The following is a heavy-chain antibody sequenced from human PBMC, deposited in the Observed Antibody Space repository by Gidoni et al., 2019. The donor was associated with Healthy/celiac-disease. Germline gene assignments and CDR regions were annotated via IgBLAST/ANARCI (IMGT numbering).Heavy chain of an antibody. CDR2: ISAYNGDT. V-gene: IGHV1-18*01. J-gene: IGHJ5*02. Sequence: QVQLVQSGAEVKKHGASVKVSCKASGYTFTSYGISWVRQAPGQGLEWMGWISAYNGDTNYAQKLQGRVTMTTDTSTSTAYMELRSLRSDDTAVYYCARDHGPGYCRSTSCSNWFDPWGQGTLVTVSS. CDR1: GYTFTSYG. CDR3: ARDHGPGYCRSTSCSNWFDP. D-gene: IGHD2-2*01.